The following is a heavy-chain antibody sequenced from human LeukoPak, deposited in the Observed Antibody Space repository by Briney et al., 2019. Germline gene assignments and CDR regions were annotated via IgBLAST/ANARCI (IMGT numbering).Heavy chain of an antibody. D-gene: IGHD5-24*01. V-gene: IGHV1-69*15. J-gene: IGHJ6*02. Sequence: SVKVPCKASGGTFSIYAISWVRQAPGPGLGWVGRIIPIFGTANYAQKFQGRVTITADESTSTAYMELSSLRSEDTAVYYCARARGPSRWLQPYYYYGMDVWGQGTTVTVSS. CDR2: IIPIFGTA. CDR1: GGTFSIYA. CDR3: ARARGPSRWLQPYYYYGMDV.